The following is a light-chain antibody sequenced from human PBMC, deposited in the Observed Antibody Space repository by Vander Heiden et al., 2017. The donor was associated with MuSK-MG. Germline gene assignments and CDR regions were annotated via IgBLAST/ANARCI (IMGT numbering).Light chain of an antibody. V-gene: IGKV2-28*01. CDR1: QSLLHSNGYNY. CDR3: MQDLHKT. Sequence: DIVMTQSPLSLPVTPGEPASISCRSSQSLLHSNGYNYLDWDLQKPGQSPQLLIYLGSNRDSGVHDRFSGSGAGTDFTLKSSRGEAEDVGVYYLMQDLHKTFGQGTKVEIK. J-gene: IGKJ1*01. CDR2: LGS.